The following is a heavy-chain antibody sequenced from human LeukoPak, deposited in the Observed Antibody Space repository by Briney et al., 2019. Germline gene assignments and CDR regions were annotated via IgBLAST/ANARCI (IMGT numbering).Heavy chain of an antibody. J-gene: IGHJ6*02. CDR2: IYYSGST. V-gene: IGHV4-31*03. CDR3: ARDRSEARYFDWLPSPPRSYYYGMDA. Sequence: PSETLSLTCTVSGGSISSGGYYWSWIRQHPGKGLEWIGYIYYSGSTYYNPSLKSRVTISVDTSKNQFSLKLSSVTAADTAVYYCARDRSEARYFDWLPSPPRSYYYGMDAWGQGTTVTVSS. CDR1: GGSISSGGYY. D-gene: IGHD3-9*01.